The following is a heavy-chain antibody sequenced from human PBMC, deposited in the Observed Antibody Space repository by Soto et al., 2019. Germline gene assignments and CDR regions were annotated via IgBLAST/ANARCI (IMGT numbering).Heavy chain of an antibody. CDR3: AKDAGYGSRDYPEFYYFGMAV. D-gene: IGHD3-3*01. CDR1: GFIFSSYG. CDR2: ISYDGGEK. J-gene: IGHJ6*02. Sequence: QVQLVESGGGVVQPGRSLRLSCSASGFIFSSYGMHWLRQAPGKGLEWATVISYDGGEKYYADSVKGRFTISSDNSKNMLYLQRNTLRAEDTAVYFCAKDAGYGSRDYPEFYYFGMAVCGRGTTLTVTS. V-gene: IGHV3-30*18.